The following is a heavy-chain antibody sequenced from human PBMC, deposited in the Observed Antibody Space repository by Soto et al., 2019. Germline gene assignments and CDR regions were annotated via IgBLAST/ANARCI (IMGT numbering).Heavy chain of an antibody. CDR3: ATTFPSSAYYNDYGMDI. Sequence: XATLSLTCAVSGAAINSISYYWGWVRQSPGKGLEWIGSIYYSGSTYYNPSLKSRVTISVDTSKNHFSLKLRSVTAADTAVYFCATTFPSSAYYNDYGMDICGQGAAVTVSS. J-gene: IGHJ6*02. CDR2: IYYSGST. D-gene: IGHD3-22*01. CDR1: GAAINSISYY. V-gene: IGHV4-39*02.